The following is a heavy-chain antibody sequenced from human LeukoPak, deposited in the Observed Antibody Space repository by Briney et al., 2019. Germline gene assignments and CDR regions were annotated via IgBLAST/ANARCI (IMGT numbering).Heavy chain of an antibody. D-gene: IGHD5-18*01. CDR3: AKDLARYSYGLNWFDP. Sequence: GGSLRLSCAASGFTFSSYGMHWVRQAPGKGLEWVAVKSYDGSNKYYADSVKGRFTISRDNSKNTLYLQMNSLRAEDTAVYYCAKDLARYSYGLNWFDPWGQGTLVTVSS. V-gene: IGHV3-30*18. J-gene: IGHJ5*02. CDR1: GFTFSSYG. CDR2: KSYDGSNK.